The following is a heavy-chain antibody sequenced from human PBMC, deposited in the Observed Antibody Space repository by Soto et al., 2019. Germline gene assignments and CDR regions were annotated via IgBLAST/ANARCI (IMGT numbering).Heavy chain of an antibody. CDR1: GFTFSAYD. CDR2: INNSGGST. CDR3: RAYTYGQGVDY. Sequence: GGSLRLSCAASGFTFSAYDMNWVRQAPGKGLEWVSVINNSGGSTYYADSVKGRFTISRDDSKNTLYLQMNSLRAEDTAVYYCRAYTYGQGVDYWGQGTLVTVSS. J-gene: IGHJ4*02. D-gene: IGHD5-18*01. V-gene: IGHV3-23*01.